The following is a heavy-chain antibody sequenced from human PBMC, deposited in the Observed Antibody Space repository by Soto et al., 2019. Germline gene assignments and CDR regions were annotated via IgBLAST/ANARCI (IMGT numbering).Heavy chain of an antibody. Sequence: SETLSLTCTVSGGSISSSSYYWGSIRQPPGKGLEWIGSIYYSGSTYYNPSLKSRVTISVDTSKNQFSLKLSSVTAADTAVYYCARLGGYDYGDYYFDYWGQGTLVTVSS. V-gene: IGHV4-39*01. J-gene: IGHJ4*02. D-gene: IGHD4-17*01. CDR2: IYYSGST. CDR1: GGSISSSSYY. CDR3: ARLGGYDYGDYYFDY.